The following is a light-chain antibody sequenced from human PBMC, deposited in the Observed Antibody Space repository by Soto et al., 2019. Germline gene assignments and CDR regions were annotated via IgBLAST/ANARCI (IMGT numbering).Light chain of an antibody. J-gene: IGKJ1*01. Sequence: GGRVTITCRASQPIINYLNWYQQKSGRAPKLLIYGTSKLYSGVPSRFSGSGSATDFSLTISSLHPEDFATYICQQSHTTPWTFGRGTKV. V-gene: IGKV1-39*01. CDR2: GTS. CDR3: QQSHTTPWT. CDR1: QPIINY.